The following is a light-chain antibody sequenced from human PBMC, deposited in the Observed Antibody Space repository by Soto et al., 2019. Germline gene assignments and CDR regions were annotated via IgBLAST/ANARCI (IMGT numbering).Light chain of an antibody. V-gene: IGLV3-21*04. Sequence: SYELTQSPSVSVAPGKTARITCGGTNIGIKSVHWYQQKPGQAPVLVISYDSDRPSGIPERFSGSNSGNTATLTISRVEAGDEADYYCQVWDGSSEHVVFGGGTKLTVL. CDR1: NIGIKS. J-gene: IGLJ2*01. CDR3: QVWDGSSEHVV. CDR2: YDS.